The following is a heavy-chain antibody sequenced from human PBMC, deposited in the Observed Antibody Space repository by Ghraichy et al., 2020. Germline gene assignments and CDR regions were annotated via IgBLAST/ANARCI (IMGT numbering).Heavy chain of an antibody. CDR1: GFSFSSYA. V-gene: IGHV3-23*01. Sequence: ETLSLTCAASGFSFSSYAMSWVRQAPGKGLEWVSGISASDGSTYYADSVRGRFTISRHNSKNTVYLQMNSLRAEDTAVYYCARDCSHYDSSGYFYRAAAEYFFDYWGQGTLVTVSS. CDR2: ISASDGST. D-gene: IGHD3-22*01. J-gene: IGHJ4*02. CDR3: ARDCSHYDSSGYFYRAAAEYFFDY.